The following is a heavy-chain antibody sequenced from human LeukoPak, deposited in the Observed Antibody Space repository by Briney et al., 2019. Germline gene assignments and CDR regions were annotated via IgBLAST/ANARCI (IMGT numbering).Heavy chain of an antibody. CDR2: IKHDESER. CDR1: GFTFSSYW. CDR3: ARDKIVAATTGSSFHH. D-gene: IGHD6-13*01. J-gene: IGHJ1*01. Sequence: GGSLRLSCAASGFTFSSYWMSWVRRAPGKGLEWVANIKHDESERYYVDSVKGRFTISRDNAKNLLYLHMNSLRAEDTAVYYCARDKIVAATTGSSFHHWGQGTLVTVSS. V-gene: IGHV3-7*01.